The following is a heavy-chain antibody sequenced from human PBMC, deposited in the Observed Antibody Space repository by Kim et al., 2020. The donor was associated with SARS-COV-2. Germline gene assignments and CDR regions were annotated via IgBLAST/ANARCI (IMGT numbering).Heavy chain of an antibody. CDR3: VREPSD. CDR2: GRST. Sequence: GRSTDYQTSVNGRFTISRDYAKGSVSLQMNSLTPEATAVYYCVREPSDWGQGTLVTVSS. V-gene: IGHV3-11*01. J-gene: IGHJ4*02.